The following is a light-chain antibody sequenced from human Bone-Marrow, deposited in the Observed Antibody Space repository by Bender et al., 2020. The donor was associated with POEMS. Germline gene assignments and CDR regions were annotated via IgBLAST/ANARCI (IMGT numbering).Light chain of an antibody. Sequence: QSALTQPASVSGSPGQSITISCTGASSDVGGYTYVSWYQVHPGKAPKLMIYDVSDRPSGVSNRFSGSKSGNTASLTISGLQAEDEADYYCATWDDSLNGVVIGGGTKLTVL. CDR2: DVS. V-gene: IGLV2-14*03. CDR1: SSDVGGYTY. CDR3: ATWDDSLNGVV. J-gene: IGLJ2*01.